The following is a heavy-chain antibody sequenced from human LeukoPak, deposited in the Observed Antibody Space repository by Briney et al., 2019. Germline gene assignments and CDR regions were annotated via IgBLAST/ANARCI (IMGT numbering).Heavy chain of an antibody. CDR2: IFTSGS. D-gene: IGHD3-22*01. J-gene: IGHJ4*02. Sequence: PSETLSLTCTVSGGSISGYYWNWIRQPAGKGLEWIGRIFTSGSDPNPSLKSRVAMSIDTSKNQFSLRLSSVTAADTAVYYCARHQGFDYDRSGYYAMDYWGQGTLVTVSS. CDR3: ARHQGFDYDRSGYYAMDY. V-gene: IGHV4-4*07. CDR1: GGSISGYY.